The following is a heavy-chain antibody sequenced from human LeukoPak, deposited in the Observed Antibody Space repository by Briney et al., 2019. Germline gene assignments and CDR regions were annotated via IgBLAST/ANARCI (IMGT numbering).Heavy chain of an antibody. D-gene: IGHD5-18*01. Sequence: SETLSLTCDVSGVSINTCCYYWTWIRQPPGKGLGWIGYKYYSGSTRYNSSLRSRLTISLDSSKNQFSLRLTSVTAADTAVYYCARGRSYGFDFDSWGPGTLVIVSS. V-gene: IGHV4-61*01. CDR3: ARGRSYGFDFDS. J-gene: IGHJ4*02. CDR1: GVSINTCCYY. CDR2: KYYSGST.